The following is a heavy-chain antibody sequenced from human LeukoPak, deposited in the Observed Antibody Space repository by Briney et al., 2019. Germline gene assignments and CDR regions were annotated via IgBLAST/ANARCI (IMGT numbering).Heavy chain of an antibody. CDR3: AREVTMIVVVIRSNAFDI. Sequence: TGGSLRLSCAASGFTFSSYWMHWVHQAPGKGLVWVSRIYSDGSSTNYADSVKGRFTISRDNAKNSPYLQMNSLRAEDTAVYYCAREVTMIVVVIRSNAFDIWGQGTMVTVSS. CDR2: IYSDGSST. V-gene: IGHV3-74*01. CDR1: GFTFSSYW. J-gene: IGHJ3*02. D-gene: IGHD3-22*01.